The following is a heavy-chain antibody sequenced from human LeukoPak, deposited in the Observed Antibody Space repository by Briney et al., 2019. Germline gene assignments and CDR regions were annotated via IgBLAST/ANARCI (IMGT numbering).Heavy chain of an antibody. D-gene: IGHD4-17*01. CDR1: GYTFTSYG. V-gene: IGHV1-69*13. Sequence: ASVKVSCKASGYTFTSYGISWVRQAPGQGLEWMGGIIPIFGTANYAQKFQGRVTITADESTSTAYMELSSLRSEDTAVYYCARDGDYDNYWGQGTLVTVSS. CDR2: IIPIFGTA. CDR3: ARDGDYDNY. J-gene: IGHJ4*02.